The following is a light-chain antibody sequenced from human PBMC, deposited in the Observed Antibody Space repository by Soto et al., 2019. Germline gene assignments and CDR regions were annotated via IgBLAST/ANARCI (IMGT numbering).Light chain of an antibody. Sequence: EIVLTQSPGTLSSSPGERATLSCRANHNISSSYLSWYQQKPGQAPRLLIYGASSRATDIPDRFSGSGSGTNFTLTISRLEPEEFAVYYCQQYGSPFGGGTKVEI. J-gene: IGKJ4*01. CDR1: HNISSSY. V-gene: IGKV3-20*01. CDR3: QQYGSP. CDR2: GAS.